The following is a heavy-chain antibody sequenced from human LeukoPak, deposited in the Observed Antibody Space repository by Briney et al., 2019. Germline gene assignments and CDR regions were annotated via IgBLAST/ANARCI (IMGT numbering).Heavy chain of an antibody. D-gene: IGHD6-19*01. Sequence: GRSLRLSCAASGFTFGSHTMHWVRRAPGKGLEWVAVISYDGGNKYYADSVKGRFTISRDNSKNTLYLQMNSLRVDDTAVYYCARAYNSGWSLPFDPWGQGTLVTVSS. J-gene: IGHJ5*02. CDR2: ISYDGGNK. CDR3: ARAYNSGWSLPFDP. V-gene: IGHV3-30-3*01. CDR1: GFTFGSHT.